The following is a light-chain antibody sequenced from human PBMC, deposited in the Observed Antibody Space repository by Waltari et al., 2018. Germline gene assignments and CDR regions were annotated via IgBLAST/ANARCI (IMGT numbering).Light chain of an antibody. J-gene: IGKJ1*01. CDR1: QGISSY. Sequence: DIRMTQSPPSLPASVGSSVTITCLASQGISSYLNWYQQKPGQAPKLLIYAASSLQSGVPSRFSGSGFGTDFTLTINSLQPEDFAVYFCQQTYSHFRTFGQGTKVDVK. V-gene: IGKV1-39*01. CDR3: QQTYSHFRT. CDR2: AAS.